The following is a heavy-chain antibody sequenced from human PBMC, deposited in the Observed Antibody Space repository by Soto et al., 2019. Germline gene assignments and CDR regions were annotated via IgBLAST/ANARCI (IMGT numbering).Heavy chain of an antibody. Sequence: QVQLVESGGGVVQPGRSLRLSCAASGFTFSSYAMHWVRQAPGKGLEWVAVISYDGSNKYYADSVKGRFTISRDNSKNTLYLQMNSLRAEDTAVYYCARDESRGYSYGYKLNYWGQGTLVTVSS. CDR3: ARDESRGYSYGYKLNY. CDR2: ISYDGSNK. CDR1: GFTFSSYA. J-gene: IGHJ4*02. V-gene: IGHV3-30-3*01. D-gene: IGHD5-18*01.